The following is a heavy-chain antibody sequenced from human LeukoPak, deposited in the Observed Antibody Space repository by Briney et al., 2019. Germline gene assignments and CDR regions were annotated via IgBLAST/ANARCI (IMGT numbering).Heavy chain of an antibody. V-gene: IGHV4-30-4*01. D-gene: IGHD3-3*01. J-gene: IGHJ4*02. CDR1: GGSISSGDYY. CDR3: ASGQFLEWLLYPLDY. Sequence: KPSQTLSLTCTVSGGSISSGDYYWSWIRQPPGKGLKWIGYIYYSGSTYYNPSLKSRVTISVDTSKNQFSLKLSSVTAADTAVYYCASGQFLEWLLYPLDYWGQGTLVTVSS. CDR2: IYYSGST.